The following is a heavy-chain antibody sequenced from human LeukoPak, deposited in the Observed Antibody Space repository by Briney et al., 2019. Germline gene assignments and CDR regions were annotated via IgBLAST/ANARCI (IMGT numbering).Heavy chain of an antibody. CDR2: LIPIFGTA. J-gene: IGHJ5*02. Sequence: ASVKVSCQASGGTFRIYAISWERQAPGQGLEWRGGLIPIFGTANYAQKFQGRVTITADESTSTAYMELSSLRSEDTAVYYCARCGDIVVVPAAICWFDPWGQRTLVTVSS. D-gene: IGHD2-2*02. V-gene: IGHV1-69*13. CDR1: GGTFRIYA. CDR3: ARCGDIVVVPAAICWFDP.